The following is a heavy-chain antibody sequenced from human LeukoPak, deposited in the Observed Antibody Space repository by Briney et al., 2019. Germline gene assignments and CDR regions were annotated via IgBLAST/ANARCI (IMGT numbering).Heavy chain of an antibody. J-gene: IGHJ3*02. Sequence: PGGSLRLSCAASRFTISNYYMTWIRQAPGKGLQWVSYISSTGDTIFYADSVKGRFTISRDNAKNSLYLQMNSLRAEDTAVYYCATTVTTSNLGAFDIWGKGTMVTVSS. D-gene: IGHD4-17*01. CDR3: ATTVTTSNLGAFDI. CDR1: RFTISNYY. V-gene: IGHV3-11*04. CDR2: ISSTGDTI.